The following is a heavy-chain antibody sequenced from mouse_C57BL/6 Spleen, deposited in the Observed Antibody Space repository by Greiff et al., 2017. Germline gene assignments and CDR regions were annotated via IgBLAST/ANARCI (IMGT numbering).Heavy chain of an antibody. CDR2: LDPANGNT. D-gene: IGHD4-1*01. V-gene: IGHV14-3*01. Sequence: VQLKQSVAELVRPGASVKLSCTASGFTIKNTYMHWVKQRPEQGLEWIGRLDPANGNTKYAPKFQGKATITADTAANTAYLQLSRLTSEDTAIYYCARAGWDGANFDYWGQGTTLTVSS. CDR3: ARAGWDGANFDY. CDR1: GFTIKNTY. J-gene: IGHJ2*01.